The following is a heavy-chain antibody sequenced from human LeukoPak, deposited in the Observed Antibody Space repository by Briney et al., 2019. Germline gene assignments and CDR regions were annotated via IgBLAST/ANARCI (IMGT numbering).Heavy chain of an antibody. J-gene: IGHJ5*02. V-gene: IGHV3-23*01. D-gene: IGHD6-13*01. CDR2: ISGSGGST. CDR1: GFTFSSYA. CDR3: AKRKGQQLVRWGNWFDP. Sequence: PGGSLRLSCAASGFTFSSYAMSWVRQAPGKGLEWVSAISGSGGSTYYADSVKGRFTISRDNSKNTLYLQMNSLRAEDTAVYYCAKRKGQQLVRWGNWFDPWSQGTLVTVSS.